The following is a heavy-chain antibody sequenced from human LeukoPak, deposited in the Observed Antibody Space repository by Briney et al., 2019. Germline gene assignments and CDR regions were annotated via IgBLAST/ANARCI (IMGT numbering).Heavy chain of an antibody. V-gene: IGHV4-34*01. CDR3: ARGLRDFWSGFPSVN. J-gene: IGHJ4*02. CDR2: INHSGST. Sequence: PSETLSLTCTVSGGSIGSYYWSWIRQPPGKGLEWIGEINHSGSTNYNPSLKSRVAISVDTSKNQFSLKLSSVTAADTAVYYCARGLRDFWSGFPSVNWGQGTLVTVSS. CDR1: GGSIGSYY. D-gene: IGHD3-3*01.